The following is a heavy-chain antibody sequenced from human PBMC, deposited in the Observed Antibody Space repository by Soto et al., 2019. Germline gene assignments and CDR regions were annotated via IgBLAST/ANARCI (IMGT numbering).Heavy chain of an antibody. J-gene: IGHJ4*02. Sequence: ASVKVSCKASGGTFSSYAISWVRQAPGQGLEWMGGIIPIFGTANYAQKFQGRVTITADESTSTAYMELSSLRSEDTAVYYCARETDYYGSGSLDYWGQGTLVTVSS. CDR3: ARETDYYGSGSLDY. CDR2: IIPIFGTA. CDR1: GGTFSSYA. V-gene: IGHV1-69*01. D-gene: IGHD3-10*01.